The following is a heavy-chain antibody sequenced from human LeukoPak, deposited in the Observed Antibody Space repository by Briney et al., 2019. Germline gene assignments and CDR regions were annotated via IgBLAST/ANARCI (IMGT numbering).Heavy chain of an antibody. D-gene: IGHD5-12*01. J-gene: IGHJ4*02. Sequence: GASVKVSCKASGGTFNNYTISWVRQAPGQGLEWMGGIIPIFGTANYAQKFQGKVTITADKSTSTAYMELSSLRSEDTAVYYCATDRRGYSGYDYSYYFDYWGQGTLVTVSS. CDR2: IIPIFGTA. CDR3: ATDRRGYSGYDYSYYFDY. CDR1: GGTFNNYT. V-gene: IGHV1-69*06.